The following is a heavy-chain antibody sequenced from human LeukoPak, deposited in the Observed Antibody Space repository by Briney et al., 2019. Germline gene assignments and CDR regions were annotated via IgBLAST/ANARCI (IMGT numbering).Heavy chain of an antibody. CDR1: GGSISSYY. CDR3: AGLGVMVLVYQFEF. CDR2: IYYSGST. Sequence: PSETLSLTCTVSGGSISSYYWSWIRQPAGKGLEWIGSIYYSGSTYYNPSLESRVTISVDTSKNQFSLKLSSVTAADTAVYYCAGLGVMVLVYQFEFWGQGTPVTVSS. D-gene: IGHD2-8*01. J-gene: IGHJ4*02. V-gene: IGHV4-4*07.